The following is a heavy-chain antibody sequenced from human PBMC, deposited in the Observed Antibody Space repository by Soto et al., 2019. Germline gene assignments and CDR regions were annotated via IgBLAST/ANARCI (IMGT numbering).Heavy chain of an antibody. J-gene: IGHJ4*02. CDR3: AKDTYYYDRSSYYTYDH. D-gene: IGHD3-22*01. CDR2: VSYDGSNK. V-gene: IGHV3-30*18. CDR1: GFTFSSYG. Sequence: GGSLRLSCAASGFTFSSYGVHWVRQAPGKGLEWVASVSYDGSNKHYADSVKGRFTISRDNSRNTLDLQMNSLRAEDTAVYYCAKDTYYYDRSSYYTYDHWGQGTQVTVSS.